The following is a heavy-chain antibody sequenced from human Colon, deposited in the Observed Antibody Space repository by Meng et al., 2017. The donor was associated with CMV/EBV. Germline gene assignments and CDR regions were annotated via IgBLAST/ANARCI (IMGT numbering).Heavy chain of an antibody. V-gene: IGHV3-74*01. CDR1: GLTLSNYW. CDR2: ISRSTNLI. Sequence: LSCAASGLTLSNYWVHWVRQAQGKGLRWDSRISRSTNLIDYASSVGGRFADTRNSARDTVYLQMHSLRFEDTAVYHCARDFGGGNDYWGQGTLVTVSS. D-gene: IGHD3-10*01. J-gene: IGHJ4*02. CDR3: ARDFGGGNDY.